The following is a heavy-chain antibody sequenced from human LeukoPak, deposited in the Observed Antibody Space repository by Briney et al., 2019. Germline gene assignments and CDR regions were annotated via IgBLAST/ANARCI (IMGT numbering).Heavy chain of an antibody. V-gene: IGHV3-9*01. CDR1: GFTFDDYA. CDR3: AKDIRGVATTYQFDY. D-gene: IGHD5-12*01. Sequence: GGSLRLPCAASGFTFDDYAMHWVRQAPGKGLEWVSGISWNSGSIGYADSVEGRFTISRDNAKNSLYLQMNSLRAEDTALYYCAKDIRGVATTYQFDYWGQGTLVTVSS. CDR2: ISWNSGSI. J-gene: IGHJ4*02.